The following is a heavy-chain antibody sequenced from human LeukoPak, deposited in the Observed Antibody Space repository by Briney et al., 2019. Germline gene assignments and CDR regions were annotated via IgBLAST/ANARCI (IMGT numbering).Heavy chain of an antibody. Sequence: GGSLRLSCAASGFTFRSYGMHWVRQAPGKGLEWVSAISGSGGSTYYADSVKGRFTISRDNSKNTLYLQMNSLRAEDTAVYYCAKPVAGDYYFDYWGQGTLVTVSS. J-gene: IGHJ4*02. CDR3: AKPVAGDYYFDY. CDR2: ISGSGGST. D-gene: IGHD6-19*01. CDR1: GFTFRSYG. V-gene: IGHV3-23*01.